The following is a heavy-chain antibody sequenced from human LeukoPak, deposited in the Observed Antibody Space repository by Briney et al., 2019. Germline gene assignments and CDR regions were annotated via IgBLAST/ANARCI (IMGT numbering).Heavy chain of an antibody. CDR1: GYTFTSYY. Sequence: GASVKVSCKASGYTFTSYYMRWVRQAPGQGLEWMGIINPSGGSTSYAQKFQGRVTMTRDTSTSTVYMELSSLRSEDTAVYYCARDPYYYDSSGYYLDYWGQGTLVTVPS. V-gene: IGHV1-46*01. CDR3: ARDPYYYDSSGYYLDY. D-gene: IGHD3-22*01. J-gene: IGHJ4*02. CDR2: INPSGGST.